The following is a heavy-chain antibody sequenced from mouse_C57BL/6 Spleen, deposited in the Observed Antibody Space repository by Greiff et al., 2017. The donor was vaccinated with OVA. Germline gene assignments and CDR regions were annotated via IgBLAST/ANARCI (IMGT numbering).Heavy chain of an antibody. CDR1: GYTFTSYT. V-gene: IGHV1-4*01. J-gene: IGHJ2*01. D-gene: IGHD1-1*01. CDR2: INPSSGYT. CDR3: ARGTVVATEYYFDY. Sequence: QVQLKQSGAELARPGASVKMSCKASGYTFTSYTMHWVKQRPGQGLEWIGYINPSSGYTKYNQKFKDKATLTADKSSSTAYMQLSSLTSEDSAVYYCARGTVVATEYYFDYWGQGTTLTVSS.